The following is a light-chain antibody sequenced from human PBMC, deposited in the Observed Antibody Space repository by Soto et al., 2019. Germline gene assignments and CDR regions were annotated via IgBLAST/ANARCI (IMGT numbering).Light chain of an antibody. CDR3: QQSYSTPWT. Sequence: EIVMTQSPATLSVSPGERATLSCRASQSVSSRLAWYQQKRGQAPRLLIYDASTRATGIPARFSGSGSGTDFTLTISSLQPEDFATYYCQQSYSTPWTCGQGTKVDIK. V-gene: IGKV3-15*01. J-gene: IGKJ1*01. CDR2: DAS. CDR1: QSVSSR.